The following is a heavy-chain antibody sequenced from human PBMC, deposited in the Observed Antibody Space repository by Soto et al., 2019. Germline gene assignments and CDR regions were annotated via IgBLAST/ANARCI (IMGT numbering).Heavy chain of an antibody. CDR2: IYYSGST. D-gene: IGHD6-19*01. CDR1: GGSISSYY. CDR3: ARGFYSSGWLFRWFDP. J-gene: IGHJ5*02. Sequence: SETLSLTCSVSGGSISSYYWSWIRQPPGKGLEWIGYIYYSGSTNYNPSLKRRVAISVDTSKNQFSLKLSSVTAADTAVYYCARGFYSSGWLFRWFDPWGQGTLVTVSS. V-gene: IGHV4-59*01.